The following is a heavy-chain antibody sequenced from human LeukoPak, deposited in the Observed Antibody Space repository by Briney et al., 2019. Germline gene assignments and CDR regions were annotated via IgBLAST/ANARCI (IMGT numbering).Heavy chain of an antibody. CDR1: GVSISSGGYY. CDR3: ARGGDSSGKANYYFDY. Sequence: PSQTLSLTCTVSGVSISSGGYYWSWIRQHPGKGLEWIGYIYYSGSTYYNPSLKSRVTISVDTSKNQFSLKLSSVTAADTAVYYCARGGDSSGKANYYFDYWGQGTLVTVSS. CDR2: IYYSGST. J-gene: IGHJ4*02. V-gene: IGHV4-31*03. D-gene: IGHD3-22*01.